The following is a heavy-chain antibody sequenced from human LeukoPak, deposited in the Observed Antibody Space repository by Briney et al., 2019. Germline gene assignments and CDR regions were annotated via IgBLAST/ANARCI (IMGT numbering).Heavy chain of an antibody. V-gene: IGHV3-7*01. CDR2: IKENGNEQ. CDR1: GFLFTSYW. D-gene: IGHD6-13*01. J-gene: IGHJ4*02. Sequence: TGGSLRLSCEASGFLFTSYWMSWVRQAPGKGPEWVAHIKENGNEQYYADSVKGRFTISRDNVKQSLCLQMNNLRVEDTAVYYCARDPPAGDYWGQGTLVTVSS. CDR3: ARDPPAGDY.